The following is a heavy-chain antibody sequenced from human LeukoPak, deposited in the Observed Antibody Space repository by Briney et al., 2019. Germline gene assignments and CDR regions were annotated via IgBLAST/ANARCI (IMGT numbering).Heavy chain of an antibody. CDR1: GGSISSYY. CDR2: IYTSGST. D-gene: IGHD3-3*01. CDR3: ARTVHDFWSGYYTTYFDY. Sequence: PSETLSLTCTVSGGSISSYYWSWIRQPPGKGLEWIGYIYTSGSTNYNPSLKSRVTISVDTSKNQFSLKLSSVTAADTAVYYCARTVHDFWSGYYTTYFDYWGQGTLVTDSS. J-gene: IGHJ4*02. V-gene: IGHV4-4*09.